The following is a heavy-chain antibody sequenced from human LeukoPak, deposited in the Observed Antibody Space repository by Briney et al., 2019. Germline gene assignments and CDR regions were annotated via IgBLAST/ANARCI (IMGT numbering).Heavy chain of an antibody. J-gene: IGHJ4*02. Sequence: ASMKVSCNTSGYTFTDYYIHWVRQAPGQGLEWMGWINPKSGGTNYAQKVQGRVTLTSDTSVSTAYMDLSSLASGDTAVYYCARALGNYYDSTVYQAYWGQGQLVTVSS. CDR2: INPKSGGT. D-gene: IGHD3-22*01. V-gene: IGHV1-2*02. CDR1: GYTFTDYY. CDR3: ARALGNYYDSTVYQAY.